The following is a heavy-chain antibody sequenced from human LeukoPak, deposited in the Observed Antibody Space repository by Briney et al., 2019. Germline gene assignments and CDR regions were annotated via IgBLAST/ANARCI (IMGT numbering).Heavy chain of an antibody. Sequence: GGSLRLSCAASGFTFSSDSRNWGRQAPGKGLEWVSSISSSSSYIYYADSVKGRFTISRDNAKNSLYLQMNSLRAEDTAVYYCARDRSGTLDGSDAFDIWGQGTMVTVSS. CDR1: GFTFSSDS. CDR3: ARDRSGTLDGSDAFDI. J-gene: IGHJ3*02. D-gene: IGHD3-10*01. CDR2: ISSSSSYI. V-gene: IGHV3-21*03.